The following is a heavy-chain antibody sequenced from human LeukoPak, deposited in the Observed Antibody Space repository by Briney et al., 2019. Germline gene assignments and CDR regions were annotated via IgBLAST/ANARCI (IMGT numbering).Heavy chain of an antibody. V-gene: IGHV4-59*01. Sequence: SETLCLTWTVSGGSIVTYYWSWIRQPPGKGLEWIGHISNSGGTNYNPSLKSRVTMSVETSKNQIFLRLTSVTAADTAVYYCARLSGSPWYWGQGTLVTVSS. CDR1: GGSIVTYY. D-gene: IGHD1-26*01. CDR2: ISNSGGT. J-gene: IGHJ4*02. CDR3: ARLSGSPWY.